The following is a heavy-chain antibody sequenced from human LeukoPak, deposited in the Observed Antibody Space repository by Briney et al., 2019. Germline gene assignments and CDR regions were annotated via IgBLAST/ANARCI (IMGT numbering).Heavy chain of an antibody. CDR1: GFTFSSYA. CDR3: AKDSNYDFWSGYSYYFDY. Sequence: GGSLRLSCAASGFTFSSYAMSWVRQAPGKGLEWVSAISGSGGSTYYADSVKGRFTISIDNSKNTLYLQMNSLRAEDTAVYYCAKDSNYDFWSGYSYYFDYWGQGTLVTVSS. CDR2: ISGSGGST. D-gene: IGHD3-3*01. J-gene: IGHJ4*02. V-gene: IGHV3-23*01.